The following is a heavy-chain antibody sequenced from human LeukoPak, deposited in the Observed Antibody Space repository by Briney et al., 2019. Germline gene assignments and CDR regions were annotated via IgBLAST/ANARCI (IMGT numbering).Heavy chain of an antibody. J-gene: IGHJ5*02. CDR3: ARGVVPAAITSWFDP. V-gene: IGHV1-69*13. Sequence: SVKVSCKASGGTFSNHVMTWVRQAPGQGLEWMGGIISAFGPANYAQKFQGRVTITADESINTAYMELSSLRSEDTAVYHCARGVVPAAITSWFDPWGQGTLVTVSS. CDR2: IISAFGPA. CDR1: GGTFSNHV. D-gene: IGHD2-2*01.